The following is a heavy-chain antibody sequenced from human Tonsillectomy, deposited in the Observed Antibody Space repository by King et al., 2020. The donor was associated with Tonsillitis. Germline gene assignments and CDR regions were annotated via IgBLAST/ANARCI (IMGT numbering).Heavy chain of an antibody. D-gene: IGHD3-3*01. V-gene: IGHV3-30*02. CDR2: IRYDGNNK. CDR1: GFMFSSYE. Sequence: VQLVESGGGVVQPGGSLRLSCAASGFMFSSYEMHWVRQAPGKGLEWVTFIRYDGNNKYYADSVKGRFTISRDNSKNTLYLQMNSLRAEDTAVYYCAKDSSAFWSGFSSGYYYGMDVWGQGTTVTVSS. CDR3: AKDSSAFWSGFSSGYYYGMDV. J-gene: IGHJ6*02.